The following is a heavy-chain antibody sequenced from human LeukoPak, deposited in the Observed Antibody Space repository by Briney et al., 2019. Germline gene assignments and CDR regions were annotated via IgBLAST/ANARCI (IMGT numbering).Heavy chain of an antibody. CDR2: ISYDGSNK. J-gene: IGHJ4*02. CDR1: GFTFSSYA. D-gene: IGHD1-1*01. Sequence: PGGSLRLSCAASGFTFSSYAMHWVRQAPGKGLEWVAVISYDGSNKYYADSVKGRFTISRDNAKNSLFLQMNSLTAEDTAVYYCVRNWNLDSWGQGTLVTVSS. V-gene: IGHV3-30-3*01. CDR3: VRNWNLDS.